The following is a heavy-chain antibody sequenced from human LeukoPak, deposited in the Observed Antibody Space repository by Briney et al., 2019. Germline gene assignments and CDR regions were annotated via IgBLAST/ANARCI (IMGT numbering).Heavy chain of an antibody. CDR2: TYPGDSDT. D-gene: IGHD4-23*01. CDR1: GYSFTSYW. Sequence: GESLKISCKGSGYSFTSYWIAWVRQMPGKGLEWMGITYPGDSDTRYSPSFQGQVSISVDKSISTAYLQWSSLKASDTAIYYCARRHDGGAWAYYGMDVWGQGTTVTVSS. J-gene: IGHJ6*02. CDR3: ARRHDGGAWAYYGMDV. V-gene: IGHV5-51*01.